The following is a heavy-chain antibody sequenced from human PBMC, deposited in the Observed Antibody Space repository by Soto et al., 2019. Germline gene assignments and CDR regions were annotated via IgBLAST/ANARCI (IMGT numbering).Heavy chain of an antibody. CDR3: ARDRYNFWSGYYTDYYFDY. CDR2: IKQDGSEK. D-gene: IGHD3-3*01. Sequence: GGSLRLSCVASGFHFNNYWMTWVRQTPGRGLEWVATIKQDGSEKNYVDSVKGRFTISRDNAKNSLFLQMNSLRAEDSAVYYCARDRYNFWSGYYTDYYFDYWGQGTLVTVS. CDR1: GFHFNNYW. V-gene: IGHV3-7*01. J-gene: IGHJ4*02.